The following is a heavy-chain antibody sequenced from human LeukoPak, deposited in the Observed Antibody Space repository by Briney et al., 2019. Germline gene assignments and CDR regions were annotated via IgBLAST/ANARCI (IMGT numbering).Heavy chain of an antibody. CDR3: ARGIRNLLYSDH. Sequence: ASVKVSCKASGYTFTTYDSTWVRQAPGQGLEWMGWMNPDSANTGCAQKFKGRVTMTRDTSISTAYMELDSLIFEDTAVYYCARGIRNLLYSDHWGQGTLITVSS. J-gene: IGHJ4*02. V-gene: IGHV1-8*01. D-gene: IGHD1-14*01. CDR2: MNPDSANT. CDR1: GYTFTTYD.